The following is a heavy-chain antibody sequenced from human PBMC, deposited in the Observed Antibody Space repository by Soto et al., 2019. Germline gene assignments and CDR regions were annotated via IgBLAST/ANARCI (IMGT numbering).Heavy chain of an antibody. CDR3: ARCSGTYSQEFDC. D-gene: IGHD3-10*02. CDR2: IYYSGTA. CDR1: GGSISSYY. V-gene: IGHV4-59*01. Sequence: SETLSLTCTVSGGSISSYYWSWSRQPPGKGLEWIGYIYYSGTANYNPSLKSRVTISVDTYKNWLSLKLSSVTAADTAMYSCARCSGTYSQEFDCWGQGSPVTVSS. J-gene: IGHJ4*02.